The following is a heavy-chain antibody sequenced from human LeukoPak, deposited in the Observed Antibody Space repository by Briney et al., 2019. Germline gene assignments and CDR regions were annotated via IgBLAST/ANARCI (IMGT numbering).Heavy chain of an antibody. CDR1: GYTFTGYY. V-gene: IGHV1-2*02. D-gene: IGHD3-22*01. CDR2: INPNSGGT. CDR3: ARGGVYYDRSGYYQGLGY. Sequence: EASVKVSCKASGYTFTGYYMHWVRQAPGQGLEWMGWINPNSGGTNYAQKFQGRVTMTRDTSISTAYMELSRLRSDDTAVYYCARGGVYYDRSGYYQGLGYGGQGTLVTVPS. J-gene: IGHJ4*02.